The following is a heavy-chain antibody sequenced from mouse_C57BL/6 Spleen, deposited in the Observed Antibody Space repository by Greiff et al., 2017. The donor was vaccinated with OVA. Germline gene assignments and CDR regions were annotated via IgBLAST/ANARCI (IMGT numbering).Heavy chain of an antibody. CDR2: IYPGDGDT. Sequence: QVQLQQSGPELVKPGASVKISCKASGYAFSSSWMNWVKQRPGKGLEWIGRIYPGDGDTNYNGKFKGKATLTADKSSSTAYMQLSSLTSEDSAVYFCARGGAYDYDDGVYAMDYWGQGTSVTVSS. CDR3: ARGGAYDYDDGVYAMDY. CDR1: GYAFSSSW. D-gene: IGHD2-4*01. V-gene: IGHV1-82*01. J-gene: IGHJ4*01.